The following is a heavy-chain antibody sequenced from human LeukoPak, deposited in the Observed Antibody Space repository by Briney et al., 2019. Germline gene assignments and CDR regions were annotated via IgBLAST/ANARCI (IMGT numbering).Heavy chain of an antibody. CDR2: IIPILGIA. J-gene: IGHJ4*02. Sequence: SVKVSRKASGGTFSSYAISWVRQAPGQGLEWMGRIIPILGIANYAQKFQGRVTITADKSTSTAYMELSSLRSEDTAVYYCARDLPYSGSYYEQGGFDYWGQGTLVTVSS. V-gene: IGHV1-69*04. CDR3: ARDLPYSGSYYEQGGFDY. CDR1: GGTFSSYA. D-gene: IGHD1-26*01.